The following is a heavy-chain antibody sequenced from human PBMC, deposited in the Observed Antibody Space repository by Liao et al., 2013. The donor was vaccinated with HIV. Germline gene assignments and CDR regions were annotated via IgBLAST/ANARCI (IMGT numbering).Heavy chain of an antibody. Sequence: QVQLQQWGAGLLKPSETLSLTCTVSGGSISSYYWSWIRQPAGKGLEWIGRIYTSGSTNYNPSLKSRVTMSVDTSKNQFSLKLSSVTAADTAVYYCAREGGYCSGGSCYYYYMDVWGKGTTVTVSS. J-gene: IGHJ6*03. CDR2: IYTSGST. CDR3: AREGGYCSGGSCYYYYMDV. CDR1: GGSISSYY. V-gene: IGHV4-59*10. D-gene: IGHD2-15*01.